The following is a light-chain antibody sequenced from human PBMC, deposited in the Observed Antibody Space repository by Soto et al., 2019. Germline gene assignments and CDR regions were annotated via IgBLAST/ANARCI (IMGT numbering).Light chain of an antibody. J-gene: IGKJ1*01. V-gene: IGKV1-5*03. CDR3: QHYNSYSEA. CDR1: QAIRRW. Sequence: DINKTQYPSTLSGSVGDRVTITCRAIQAIRRWLAWYQQKPGKAPKLLIYKASTLKSGVPSRFSGSGSGTEFTLTISSLQPDDFATYYCQHYNSYSEAFGQGTKVDI. CDR2: KAS.